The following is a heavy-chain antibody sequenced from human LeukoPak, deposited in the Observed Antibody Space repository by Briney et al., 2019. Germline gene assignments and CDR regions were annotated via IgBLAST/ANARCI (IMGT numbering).Heavy chain of an antibody. D-gene: IGHD3-22*01. CDR1: GGSISSYY. CDR2: IYISATT. Sequence: SETLSLTCTVSGGSISSYYWSWIRQPAGKGLEWIGRIYISATTNYNPSLKSRVTMSVDTSKNQFSLKLSSVTAADTAMYYCARVTGYVIEDYFDYWGQGTLVTVSS. V-gene: IGHV4-4*07. J-gene: IGHJ4*02. CDR3: ARVTGYVIEDYFDY.